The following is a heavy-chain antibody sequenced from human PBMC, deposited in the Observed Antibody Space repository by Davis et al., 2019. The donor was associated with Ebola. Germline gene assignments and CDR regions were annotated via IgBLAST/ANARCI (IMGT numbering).Heavy chain of an antibody. V-gene: IGHV3-21*04. Sequence: GESLKISCAASGFTFSSYSMNWVRQAPGKGLEWVSSISSSSSYIYYADSVKGRFTISRDNSKNTLYLHMNSLRAEDTAVYYCAKGTTVTTLGWFDPWGQGTLVTVSS. CDR3: AKGTTVTTLGWFDP. CDR2: ISSSSSYI. D-gene: IGHD4-17*01. J-gene: IGHJ5*02. CDR1: GFTFSSYS.